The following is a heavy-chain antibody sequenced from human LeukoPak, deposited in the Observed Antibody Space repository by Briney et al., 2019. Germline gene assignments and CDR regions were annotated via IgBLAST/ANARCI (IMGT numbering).Heavy chain of an antibody. Sequence: SETLSLTCTVSGGSINNYYWSWIRQPAGKGLEWIGRIYTRGSTNYNPSLKSRVTMSVDTPKNQFSLKLSSVTAADTAVYYCARGRYCSADICSGGDAFDIWGQGTMVSVSS. CDR1: GGSINNYY. V-gene: IGHV4-4*07. CDR2: IYTRGST. CDR3: ARGRYCSADICSGGDAFDI. D-gene: IGHD2-15*01. J-gene: IGHJ3*02.